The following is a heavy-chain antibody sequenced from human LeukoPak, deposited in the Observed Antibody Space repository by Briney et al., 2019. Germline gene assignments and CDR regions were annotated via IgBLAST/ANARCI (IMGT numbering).Heavy chain of an antibody. V-gene: IGHV4-38-2*01. J-gene: IGHJ6*03. CDR1: GYSISSDYY. CDR2: IYHSGST. CDR3: ARGLTYYDFWSGRHPGSYYMDV. D-gene: IGHD3-3*01. Sequence: SETLSLTCAVSGYSISSDYYWGWIRQPPGKGLEWIGSIYHSGSTYYNPSLKSRVTISVDTSKNQFSLKLTSVTAADTAVYYCARGLTYYDFWSGRHPGSYYMDVWGKGTTVTVSS.